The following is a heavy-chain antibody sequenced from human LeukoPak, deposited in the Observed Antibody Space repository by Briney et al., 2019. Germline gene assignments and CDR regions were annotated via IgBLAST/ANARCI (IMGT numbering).Heavy chain of an antibody. J-gene: IGHJ2*01. CDR3: ARVRVADYGDYGYFDL. CDR1: GGSTSSGGYS. V-gene: IGHV4-30-2*01. D-gene: IGHD4-17*01. Sequence: PSQTLSLTCAVSGGSTSSGGYSWSWIRQPPGKGLEWIGYIYHSGSTYYNPSLKSRVTISVDRSKNQFSLKLSSVTAADTAVYYCARVRVADYGDYGYFDLWGRGTLVTVSS. CDR2: IYHSGST.